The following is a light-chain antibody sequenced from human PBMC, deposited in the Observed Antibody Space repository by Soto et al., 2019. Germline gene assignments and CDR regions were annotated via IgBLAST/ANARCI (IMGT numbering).Light chain of an antibody. CDR3: QQYGSSPET. V-gene: IGKV3-20*01. J-gene: IGKJ1*01. CDR1: QSVSSSY. CDR2: GAS. Sequence: EIVLTQSPGTLSLSPGERATLSCRASQSVSSSYLAWYQQKPGQAPRLLIYGASSRATGIPDRFSGSGSGADVTLSIRRLEHEDFAVYYCQQYGSSPETFGHGTKVEIK.